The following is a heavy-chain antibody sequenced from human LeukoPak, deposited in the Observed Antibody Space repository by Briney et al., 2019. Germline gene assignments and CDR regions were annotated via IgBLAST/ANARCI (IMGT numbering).Heavy chain of an antibody. CDR1: GYTLTELS. V-gene: IGHV1-24*01. Sequence: ASVKVSCKVSGYTLTELSMHWVRQAPGKGLEWMGGFDPEDGETIYAQKFQGRVTMTEDTSTDTAYMELSSLRSEDTAVYYCATVGGYYYGSGSYLGYRQGYYYYMDVWGKGTTVTVSS. CDR2: FDPEDGET. J-gene: IGHJ6*03. CDR3: ATVGGYYYGSGSYLGYRQGYYYYMDV. D-gene: IGHD3-10*01.